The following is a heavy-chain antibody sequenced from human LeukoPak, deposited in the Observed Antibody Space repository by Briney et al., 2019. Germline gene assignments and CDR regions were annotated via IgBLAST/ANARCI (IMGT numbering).Heavy chain of an antibody. Sequence: GGSLRLSCAASGFTFSSYSMNWVRQAPGKGLEWVSYISSSSSTIYYADSVKGRFTISRDNAKNSLYLQMNSLRAEDTAVYYCASANLGSYYVIVYWGQGTLVTVSS. J-gene: IGHJ4*02. CDR1: GFTFSSYS. CDR3: ASANLGSYYVIVY. CDR2: ISSSSSTI. V-gene: IGHV3-48*01. D-gene: IGHD1-26*01.